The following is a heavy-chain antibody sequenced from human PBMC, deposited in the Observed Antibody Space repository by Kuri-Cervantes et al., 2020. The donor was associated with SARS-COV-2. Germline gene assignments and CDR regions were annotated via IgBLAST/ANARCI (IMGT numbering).Heavy chain of an antibody. Sequence: ESLKISCAVYGGSFSGYYWSWIRQPPGKGLEWVGEINHSGSTNYNPSLKSRVTISADTSKNQFSLKLSSVTAADTAVYYCARDIAVASGYYFDYWGQGTLVTVSS. D-gene: IGHD6-19*01. CDR2: INHSGST. V-gene: IGHV4-34*01. J-gene: IGHJ4*02. CDR1: GGSFSGYY. CDR3: ARDIAVASGYYFDY.